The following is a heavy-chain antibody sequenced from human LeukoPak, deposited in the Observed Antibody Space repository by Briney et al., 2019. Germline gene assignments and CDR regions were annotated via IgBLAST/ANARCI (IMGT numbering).Heavy chain of an antibody. J-gene: IGHJ4*02. Sequence: GGSLRLSCAASGFAFSSQARGWVRQAPGKGLEWASAISDGGGSTYYGDSVRGRFTISRDNSKNTLFLQMNSLRAEDTAVYYCAKDARRTSGWYFFDYWGQGTLVTVSS. CDR3: AKDARRTSGWYFFDY. V-gene: IGHV3-23*01. D-gene: IGHD6-19*01. CDR2: ISDGGGST. CDR1: GFAFSSQA.